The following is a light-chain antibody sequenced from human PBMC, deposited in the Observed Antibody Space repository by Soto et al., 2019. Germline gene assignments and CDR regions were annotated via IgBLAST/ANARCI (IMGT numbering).Light chain of an antibody. CDR2: DVS. CDR1: SADVGGYDY. J-gene: IGLJ2*01. CDR3: SSYTSYTTVL. Sequence: QSVLTQPASVSGSPGQSITISCTGTSADVGGYDYVSWYQQHPGKAPKLMIYDVSNRPSGVSNRFSGSKSANTASLTISGLQAEDEADYYCSSYTSYTTVLFGGGTQLTVL. V-gene: IGLV2-14*03.